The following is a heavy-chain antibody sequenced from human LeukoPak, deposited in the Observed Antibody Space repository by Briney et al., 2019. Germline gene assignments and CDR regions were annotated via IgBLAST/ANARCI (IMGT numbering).Heavy chain of an antibody. Sequence: GGSLRLSCAASGFTFSSYGMHWVRQAPGKGLEWVAVISYDGSNKYYADSVKGRFTISRDNSKNTLYLQMNSLRAEDTAVYYCARGALSNWYFDVWGRGTLVTVSS. J-gene: IGHJ2*01. V-gene: IGHV3-30*03. D-gene: IGHD6-6*01. CDR2: ISYDGSNK. CDR1: GFTFSSYG. CDR3: ARGALSNWYFDV.